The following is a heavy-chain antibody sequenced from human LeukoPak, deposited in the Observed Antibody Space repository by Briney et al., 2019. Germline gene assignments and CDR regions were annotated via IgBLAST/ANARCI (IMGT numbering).Heavy chain of an antibody. CDR3: ARDSKAVAGHYYYYYMDV. D-gene: IGHD6-19*01. CDR2: IYSGGTT. V-gene: IGHV3-53*01. CDR1: GLTVSSNY. Sequence: GGSLRLSCAPSGLTVSSNYMSWVRQAPGKGLEWVSVIYSGGTTYYADSVKGRFTISRDNSKNMLSLQMNSLRAEDTAVYYCARDSKAVAGHYYYYYMDVWGKGTTVTVSS. J-gene: IGHJ6*03.